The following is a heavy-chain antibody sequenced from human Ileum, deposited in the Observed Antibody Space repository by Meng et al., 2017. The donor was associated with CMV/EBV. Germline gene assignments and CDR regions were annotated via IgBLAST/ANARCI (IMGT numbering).Heavy chain of an antibody. CDR1: GFTYSDYY. J-gene: IGHJ4*02. V-gene: IGHV3-11*05. CDR2: ISQTSTYI. CDR3: SRDPRTLDY. Sequence: LVGSGGDLVKPGGSLRISCAASGFTYSDYYMTWIRQAPGKAPEWLSYISQTSTYINYADSVKGRFTISRDNAKNSVHLQMNSLEPEDTAVYYCSRDPRTLDYWGQGTLVTVSS.